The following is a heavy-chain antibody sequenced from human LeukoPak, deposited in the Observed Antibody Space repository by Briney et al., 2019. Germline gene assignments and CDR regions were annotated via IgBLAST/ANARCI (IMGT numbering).Heavy chain of an antibody. CDR3: AREVKKPGYGWFDP. V-gene: IGHV1-69*05. CDR2: IIPIFGTA. CDR1: GGTFSSYA. J-gene: IGHJ5*02. D-gene: IGHD3-10*01. Sequence: GASVKVSCKASGGTFSSYAISWVRQAPGQGLEWMGGIIPIFGTANYAQKFQGRVTITTDESTSTAYMELSSLRSDDTAVYYCAREVKKPGYGWFDPWGQGTLVTVSS.